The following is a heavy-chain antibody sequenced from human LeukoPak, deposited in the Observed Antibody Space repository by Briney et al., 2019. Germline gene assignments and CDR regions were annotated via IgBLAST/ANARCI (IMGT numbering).Heavy chain of an antibody. CDR2: MTGSAGST. J-gene: IGHJ4*02. CDR1: GFTFSTYA. Sequence: GGSLRLSCAASGFTFSTYAMSWVRQAPGKGLEWVSSMTGSAGSTYYAVSVKGRFTISRDNANNTLYLQINSLRAEDTAVYYCAKGQQLESKLDYWGQGTLVTVSA. V-gene: IGHV3-23*01. CDR3: AKGQQLESKLDY. D-gene: IGHD6-13*01.